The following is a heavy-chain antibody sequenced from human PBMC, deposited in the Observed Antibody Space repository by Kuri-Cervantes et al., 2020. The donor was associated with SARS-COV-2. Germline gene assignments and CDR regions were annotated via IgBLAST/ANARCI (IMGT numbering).Heavy chain of an antibody. J-gene: IGHJ4*02. CDR1: GFTFSSYW. V-gene: IGHV3-7*01. D-gene: IGHD6-6*01. Sequence: ETLSLTCAASGFTFSSYWMSWVRQAPGKGLEWVANIKQDGSERFYVDSVKGRFTISRDNAKNSLYLQMNSLRAEDTAVYYCARDLRIAAPRGDYWGQGTLVTVSS. CDR3: ARDLRIAAPRGDY. CDR2: IKQDGSER.